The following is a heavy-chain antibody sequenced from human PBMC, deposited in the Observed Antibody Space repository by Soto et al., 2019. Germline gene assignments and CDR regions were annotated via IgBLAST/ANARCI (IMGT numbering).Heavy chain of an antibody. V-gene: IGHV4-31*03. Sequence: QVQLQESGPELVQPSQTLSLTCTVSGGSISSGGYYWSWIRQHPGTGLEWIGHISYSGSTYYNTYLTRRVTISVDTSSNQFSMIVNSVTAADTAVYYCARGVLHWGQGTLVTVSS. D-gene: IGHD3-10*01. CDR3: ARGVLH. J-gene: IGHJ4*01. CDR1: GGSISSGGYY. CDR2: ISYSGST.